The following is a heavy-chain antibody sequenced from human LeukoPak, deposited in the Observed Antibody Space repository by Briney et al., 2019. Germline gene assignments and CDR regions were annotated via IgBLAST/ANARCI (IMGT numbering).Heavy chain of an antibody. J-gene: IGHJ4*02. CDR3: AKGSRMLVATILLDY. D-gene: IGHD5-12*01. CDR2: ISWNSGSI. Sequence: QPGRSLRLSCAASGFTFDDYAMHWVRQAPGKGLEWVSGISWNSGSIGYADSVKGRFTISRDNAKNSLYLQMNSLRAEDTALYYCAKGSRMLVATILLDYWGQGTLVTVSS. CDR1: GFTFDDYA. V-gene: IGHV3-9*01.